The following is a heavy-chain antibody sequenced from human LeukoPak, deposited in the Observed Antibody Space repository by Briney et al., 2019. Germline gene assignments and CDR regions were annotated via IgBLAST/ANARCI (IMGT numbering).Heavy chain of an antibody. CDR1: GYSFTSYW. CDR3: ARHGSYYGDYRYYYYMDV. D-gene: IGHD4-17*01. Sequence: GESLKISCKGSGYSFTSYWIGWVRQMPGKGLEWMGIIYPGDSDTRYSPSLQGQVTISADKSISTAYLQWSSLKASDTAMYYCARHGSYYGDYRYYYYMDVWGKGTTVTVSS. J-gene: IGHJ6*03. CDR2: IYPGDSDT. V-gene: IGHV5-51*01.